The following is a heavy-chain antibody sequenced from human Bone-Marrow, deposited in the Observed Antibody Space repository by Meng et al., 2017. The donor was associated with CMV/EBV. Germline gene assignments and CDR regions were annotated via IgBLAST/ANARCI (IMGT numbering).Heavy chain of an antibody. CDR1: GYTFTSYD. CDR3: ARDWIAGSPFDY. J-gene: IGHJ4*02. CDR2: MNPNSGNT. V-gene: IGHV1-8*03. Sequence: ASVKVSCKASGYTFTSYDINWVRQATGQGLEWMGWMNPNSGNTGYAQKFQGRVTITRNTSISTAYMELSSLRSEDTAVYYCARDWIAGSPFDYWGQGTLVTVSS. D-gene: IGHD6-13*01.